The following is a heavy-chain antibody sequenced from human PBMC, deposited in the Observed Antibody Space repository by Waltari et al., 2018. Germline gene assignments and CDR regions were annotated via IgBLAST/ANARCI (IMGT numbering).Heavy chain of an antibody. Sequence: EVQLLESGGGLVQPGGSLRLSCAASGFTFSNYAMSWVRQAPGKGLEWVSAISGSGDDTFYADSVKGRLTISRDNSKNTLYLQVNSLRAEDTAVYYCARVGSSWYSGWFDPWGQGTLVTVSS. CDR2: ISGSGDDT. V-gene: IGHV3-23*01. J-gene: IGHJ5*02. D-gene: IGHD6-13*01. CDR1: GFTFSNYA. CDR3: ARVGSSWYSGWFDP.